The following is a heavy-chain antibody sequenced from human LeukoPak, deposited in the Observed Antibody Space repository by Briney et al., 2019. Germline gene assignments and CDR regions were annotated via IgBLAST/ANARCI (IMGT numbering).Heavy chain of an antibody. CDR2: ISSSSSYI. Sequence: GGSLRLFCAASGFTFSSYSMNWVRQAPGKGLEWVSSISSSSSYIYYADSVKGRFTISRDNAKNSLYLQMNSLRAEDTAAYYCVRDGGDFYGSGSYLAYWGQGTLVTVSS. V-gene: IGHV3-21*01. CDR1: GFTFSSYS. D-gene: IGHD3-10*01. J-gene: IGHJ4*02. CDR3: VRDGGDFYGSGSYLAY.